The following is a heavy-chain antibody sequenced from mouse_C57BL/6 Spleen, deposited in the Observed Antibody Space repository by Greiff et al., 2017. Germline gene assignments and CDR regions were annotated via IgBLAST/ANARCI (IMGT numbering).Heavy chain of an antibody. D-gene: IGHD2-3*01. CDR2: IDPETGGT. CDR1: GYTFTDYE. J-gene: IGHJ3*01. V-gene: IGHV1-15*01. CDR3: TRRGDGYYLAWFAY. Sequence: QVQLQQSGAELVRPGASVTLSCKASGYTFTDYEMHWVKQTPVHGLEWIGAIDPETGGTAYNQKFKGKAILTADKSSSTAYMELRSLTSEDSAVYYCTRRGDGYYLAWFAYWGQGTLVTVSA.